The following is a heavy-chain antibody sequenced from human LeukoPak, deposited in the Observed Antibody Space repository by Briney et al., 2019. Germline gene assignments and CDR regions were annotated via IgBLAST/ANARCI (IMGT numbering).Heavy chain of an antibody. J-gene: IGHJ4*02. V-gene: IGHV3-21*05. CDR1: GFTFSIYS. D-gene: IGHD6-13*01. CDR2: ISKNSDDI. CDR3: ASASSHRIAAGGDY. Sequence: GGSLRLSCVASGFTFSIYSMNWVRQAPGKGLEWVSYISKNSDDIYNADSVRGRFTISRDNAKNSLYLQMNSLRAEDTAVYYCASASSHRIAAGGDYWGQGTLVTVSS.